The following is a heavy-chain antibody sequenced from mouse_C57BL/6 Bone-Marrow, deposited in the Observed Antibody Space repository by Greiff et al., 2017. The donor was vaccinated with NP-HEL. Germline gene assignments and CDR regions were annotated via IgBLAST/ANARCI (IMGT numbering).Heavy chain of an antibody. CDR3: ARRGTAQATSAWVAY. D-gene: IGHD3-2*02. V-gene: IGHV1-64*01. CDR2: IHPNSGST. J-gene: IGHJ3*01. Sequence: QVQLQQPGAELVKPGASVKLSCKASGYTFTSYWMHWVKQRPGQGLEWIGMIHPNSGSTNYNEKFKSKATLTVDKSSSTAYMQLSSLTSEDSAVYYCARRGTAQATSAWVAYWGQGTLVTVSA. CDR1: GYTFTSYW.